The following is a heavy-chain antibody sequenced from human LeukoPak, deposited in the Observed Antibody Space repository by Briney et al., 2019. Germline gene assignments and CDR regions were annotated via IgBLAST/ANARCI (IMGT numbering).Heavy chain of an antibody. CDR2: IYYSGHT. CDR1: GGSMSNYY. CDR3: ARDGARLTGTSGMDV. J-gene: IGHJ6*02. V-gene: IGHV4-59*01. D-gene: IGHD1-26*01. Sequence: PSETLSLTCTVSGGSMSNYYWSWIRQPPGKGLEWIGFIYYSGHTNQNPSLRSRATISLDTSKNQFSLGLSSVTAADTAVYYCARDGARLTGTSGMDVWGHGTTVTVSS.